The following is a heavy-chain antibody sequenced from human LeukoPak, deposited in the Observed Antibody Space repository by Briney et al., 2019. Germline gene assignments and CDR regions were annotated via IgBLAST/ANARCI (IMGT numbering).Heavy chain of an antibody. J-gene: IGHJ4*02. CDR1: GYSFTSYW. V-gene: IGHV5-51*01. CDR3: ARRAYSSSWYPASHFDY. CDR2: IYPGDSDT. Sequence: GGSLRLSCVASGYSFTSYWIGWVRQMPGKGLEWMGIIYPGDSDTRYSPSFQGQVTISADKSISTAYLQWSSLKASDTAMYYCARRAYSSSWYPASHFDYWGQGTLVTVSS. D-gene: IGHD6-13*01.